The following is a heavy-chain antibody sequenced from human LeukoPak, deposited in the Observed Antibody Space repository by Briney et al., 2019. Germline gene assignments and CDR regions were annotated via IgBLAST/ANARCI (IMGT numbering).Heavy chain of an antibody. CDR2: ISGSGGST. J-gene: IGHJ3*02. CDR1: GFTFSSYA. D-gene: IGHD3-16*02. Sequence: GGSLRLSCAASGFTFSSYAMSWVRQAPGKGLEWVSAISGSGGSTYYADSVKGRFTISRDDSKNTLYLQMNSLRAEDTAVHYCAETSYDYVWGSYRYNAFDIWGQGTMVTVSS. CDR3: AETSYDYVWGSYRYNAFDI. V-gene: IGHV3-23*01.